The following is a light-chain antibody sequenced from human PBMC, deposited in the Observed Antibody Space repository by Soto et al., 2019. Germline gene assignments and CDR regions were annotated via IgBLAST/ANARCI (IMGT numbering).Light chain of an antibody. CDR3: QQSYSTLTWT. CDR2: AAS. Sequence: DIQLTQSPSSLSASVGDRVTITCRASQSISSYLNWYQQKPGKAPKLLIYAASSLQSGVPSRFSGSGSGTDFTLTISSLQPEDFATYYCQQSYSTLTWTFGQGTTVDI. V-gene: IGKV1-39*01. CDR1: QSISSY. J-gene: IGKJ1*01.